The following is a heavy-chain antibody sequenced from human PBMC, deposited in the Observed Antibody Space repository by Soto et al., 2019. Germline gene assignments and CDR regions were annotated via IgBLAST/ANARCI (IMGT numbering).Heavy chain of an antibody. V-gene: IGHV1-8*01. CDR2: MNPNSGNT. J-gene: IGHJ5*02. D-gene: IGHD2-8*01. CDR1: GYTFTSYD. CDR3: ARGPRYCTNGVCYFFYSWFDP. Sequence: ASVKVSCKASGYTFTSYDINWVRQATGQGLEWMGWMNPNSGNTGYAQKFQGRVTMTRNTSISTAYMELSSLRSEDTAVYYCARGPRYCTNGVCYFFYSWFDPWGQGTLVTVSS.